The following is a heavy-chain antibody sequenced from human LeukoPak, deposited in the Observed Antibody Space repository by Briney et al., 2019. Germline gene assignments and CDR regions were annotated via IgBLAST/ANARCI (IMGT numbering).Heavy chain of an antibody. CDR2: ISYDGSNK. Sequence: GGSLRLSCAASGFTFSSYGMHWVRQAPGKGLEWVAVISYDGSNKYYADSVKGRFTISRDNSKNTLYLQMNSLRAEDTAVYYCASFGYSYGYTSYYFDYWGQGTLVTVSS. D-gene: IGHD5-18*01. CDR3: ASFGYSYGYTSYYFDY. V-gene: IGHV3-30*03. CDR1: GFTFSSYG. J-gene: IGHJ4*02.